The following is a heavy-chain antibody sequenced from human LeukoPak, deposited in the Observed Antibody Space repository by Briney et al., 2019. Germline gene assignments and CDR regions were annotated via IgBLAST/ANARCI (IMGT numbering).Heavy chain of an antibody. J-gene: IGHJ4*02. CDR2: LSWNGGNT. V-gene: IGHV3-20*04. Sequence: GGSLRLSCAASGFTFSKYGMSWVRQAPGKGLEWLSDLSWNGGNTRYGDSVKGRFTISRDNAKNSLYLQMNSLRAEDTAVYYCAKDRGYSSPHFDYWGQGTLVTVSS. CDR3: AKDRGYSSPHFDY. CDR1: GFTFSKYG. D-gene: IGHD6-19*01.